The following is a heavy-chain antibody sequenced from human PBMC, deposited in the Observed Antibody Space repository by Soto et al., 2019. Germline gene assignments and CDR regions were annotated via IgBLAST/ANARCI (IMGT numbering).Heavy chain of an antibody. D-gene: IGHD6-13*01. Sequence: ASVKVSSKASGYTFPSYDINWVRQATGQGLEWMGLMNPNSGNTGYAQKFKGSVTMTRNTSISTAYMKLSSLRSEDTAVYYCARGVAASDGMAVWGQGTTVTVSS. CDR2: MNPNSGNT. CDR1: GYTFPSYD. J-gene: IGHJ6*02. V-gene: IGHV1-8*01. CDR3: ARGVAASDGMAV.